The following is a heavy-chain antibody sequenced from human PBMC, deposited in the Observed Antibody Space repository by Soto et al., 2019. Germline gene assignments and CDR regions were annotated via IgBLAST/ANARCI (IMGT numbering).Heavy chain of an antibody. Sequence: PGGSLRLSCAASGFIFTSYSMNWVRQAPGKGLEWVSSISSRSAYIYYADSVKGRFTISRDNAKNSLYLQMNSLRAEDTAVYYCAKSVGYSSGWYYFDYWGQGT. V-gene: IGHV3-21*01. CDR3: AKSVGYSSGWYYFDY. D-gene: IGHD6-19*01. J-gene: IGHJ4*02. CDR1: GFIFTSYS. CDR2: ISSRSAYI.